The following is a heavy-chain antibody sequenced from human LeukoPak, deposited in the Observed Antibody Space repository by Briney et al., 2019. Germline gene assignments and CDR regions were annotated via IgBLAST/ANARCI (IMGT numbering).Heavy chain of an antibody. CDR1: GYTFTNYF. CDR3: ARDTDGYSSGWSPPYYGMDV. V-gene: IGHV1-46*01. Sequence: ASVKVSCKASGYTFTNYFMHWVRQAPGQGLEWMGIINPSGGSTSYAQKFQGRVTMTRDTSTSTVYMELSSLRSEDTAVYYCARDTDGYSSGWSPPYYGMDVWGQGTTVTVSS. J-gene: IGHJ6*02. CDR2: INPSGGST. D-gene: IGHD6-19*01.